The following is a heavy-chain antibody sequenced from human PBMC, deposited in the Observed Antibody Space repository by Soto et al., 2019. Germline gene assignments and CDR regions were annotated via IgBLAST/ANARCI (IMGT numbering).Heavy chain of an antibody. Sequence: PSEILSLTCTVSGGSISSYYWSWIRQPPGKGLEWIGYIYYSGSTNYNPSLKSRVTISVDTSKNQFSLKLSSVTAADTDVYYCAKNYGNAFDIWGQGTMVTVSS. D-gene: IGHD3-10*01. CDR2: IYYSGST. CDR1: GGSISSYY. J-gene: IGHJ3*02. CDR3: AKNYGNAFDI. V-gene: IGHV4-59*01.